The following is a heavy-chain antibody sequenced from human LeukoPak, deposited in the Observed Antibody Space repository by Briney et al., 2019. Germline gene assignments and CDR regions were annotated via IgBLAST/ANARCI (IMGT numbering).Heavy chain of an antibody. Sequence: SETLSLTCTVSGGSISSSSYYWGWIRQPPGKGLEWIGSIYYSGSTYYNPSLKSRVTISVDTSKNQFSLKLSSVTAADTAVYYCARVDRSGYGDYWGQGTLVTVSS. V-gene: IGHV4-39*07. J-gene: IGHJ4*02. CDR1: GGSISSSSYY. D-gene: IGHD3-22*01. CDR3: ARVDRSGYGDY. CDR2: IYYSGST.